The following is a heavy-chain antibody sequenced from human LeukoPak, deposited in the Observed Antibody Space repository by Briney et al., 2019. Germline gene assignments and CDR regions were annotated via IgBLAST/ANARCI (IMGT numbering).Heavy chain of an antibody. V-gene: IGHV1-24*01. CDR2: FDPEDGET. D-gene: IGHD1-26*01. CDR1: GYTLTELS. CDR3: ATSSGSYPFDY. J-gene: IGHJ4*02. Sequence: ASVKVSCKVSGYTLTELSMHWVRQAPGKGLEWMGGFDPEDGETIYAQKFQGRVTMTEGTSTDTAYMELSSLRSEDTAVYYCATSSGSYPFDYWGQGTLVTVSS.